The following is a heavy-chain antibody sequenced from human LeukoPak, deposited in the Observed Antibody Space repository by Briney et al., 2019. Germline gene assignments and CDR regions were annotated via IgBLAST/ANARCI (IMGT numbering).Heavy chain of an antibody. CDR3: ASERQWRELDY. D-gene: IGHD1-1*01. J-gene: IGHJ4*02. Sequence: SETLSLTCAVCGGSFSPYYWSWIRQSPDKGLEWIGEIYHSGTTNYNPSLKSRVTISVDKSKNQFSLKLSSVTAADTAVYYCASERQWRELDYWGQGTLVTVSS. CDR1: GGSFSPYY. CDR2: IYHSGTT. V-gene: IGHV4-34*01.